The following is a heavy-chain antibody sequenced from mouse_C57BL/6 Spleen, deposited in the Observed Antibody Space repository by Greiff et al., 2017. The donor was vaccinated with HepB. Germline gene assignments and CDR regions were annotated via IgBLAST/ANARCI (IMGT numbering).Heavy chain of an antibody. CDR1: GYSFTGYY. CDR3: AGRFDY. CDR2: INPSTGGT. J-gene: IGHJ2*01. V-gene: IGHV1-42*01. Sequence: VQLKQSGPELVKPGASVKISCKASGYSFTGYYMNWVKQSPEKSLEWIGEINPSTGGTTYNQKFKAKATLTVDKSSSTAYMQLKSLTSEDSAVYYCAGRFDYWGQGTTLTVSS.